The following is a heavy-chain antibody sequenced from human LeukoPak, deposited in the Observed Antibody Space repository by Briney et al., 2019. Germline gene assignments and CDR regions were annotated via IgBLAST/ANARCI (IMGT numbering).Heavy chain of an antibody. V-gene: IGHV3-7*01. CDR3: AREATMVRGVMGYYYMDV. CDR1: GLNFNIYW. J-gene: IGHJ6*03. D-gene: IGHD3-10*01. CDR2: IDEIGSEK. Sequence: GGSLRLSCTASGLNFNIYWMTWVRQAPGKGLEWVANIDEIGSEKHYVGSVRGRFTISRDNARNSLYLQMNSLRAEDTAVYYCAREATMVRGVMGYYYMDVWGKGTTVTVSS.